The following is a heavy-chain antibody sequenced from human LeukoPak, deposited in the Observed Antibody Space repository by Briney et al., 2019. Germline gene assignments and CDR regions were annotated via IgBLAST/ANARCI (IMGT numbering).Heavy chain of an antibody. CDR2: IKQDGSEK. Sequence: GGSLRLSCAASGFTFSSYWMSWVRQAPGKGLEWVADIKQDGSEKYYVDSVKGRFTISRDNAKNSLDLQMNRLRAEDTAVYYCAREGGYCYSTSCRYFDYWGQGTLVTVSS. V-gene: IGHV3-7*01. CDR1: GFTFSSYW. CDR3: AREGGYCYSTSCRYFDY. J-gene: IGHJ4*02. D-gene: IGHD2-2*01.